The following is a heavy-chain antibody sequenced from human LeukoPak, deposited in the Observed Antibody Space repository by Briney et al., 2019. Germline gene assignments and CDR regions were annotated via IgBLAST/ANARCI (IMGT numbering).Heavy chain of an antibody. Sequence: PGGSLRLSCAASGFTFSSYGMSWVRQAPGKGLEWIGSIYYSGSTYYNPSLKSRVTISVDTSKNQFSLKLSSVTAADTAVYYCARSEYSYGADAFDIWGQGTMVTVSS. CDR1: GFTFSSYG. CDR2: IYYSGST. V-gene: IGHV4-38-2*01. CDR3: ARSEYSYGADAFDI. D-gene: IGHD5-18*01. J-gene: IGHJ3*02.